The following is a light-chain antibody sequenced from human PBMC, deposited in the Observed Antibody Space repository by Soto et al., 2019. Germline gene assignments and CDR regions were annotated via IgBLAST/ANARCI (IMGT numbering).Light chain of an antibody. J-gene: IGKJ2*01. CDR2: GTF. V-gene: IGKV3-20*01. Sequence: EIVLTQSPGTLSLSPGERATLSCRASQSISSSYLAWYQQKPGKAPRLLIYGTFSRATGIPDRFSGSGSGTDFTLTISRLEPEDFVVDFCQQDGSSPYTFGRGTKLEI. CDR1: QSISSSY. CDR3: QQDGSSPYT.